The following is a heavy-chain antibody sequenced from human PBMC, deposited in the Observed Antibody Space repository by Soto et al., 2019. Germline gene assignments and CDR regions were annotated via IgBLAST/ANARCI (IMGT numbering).Heavy chain of an antibody. Sequence: SQTLSLTCVISGGSVSSNGACWNWIRQSPSRGLQWLGRIYDRSKWFHDYAASVESRMAINPYTSRNQFSLQLNYVTPEDTAVYYCARVHCSAGTCLDGLDFWGQGTTVTVSS. CDR1: GGSVSSNGAC. V-gene: IGHV6-1*01. D-gene: IGHD2-15*01. J-gene: IGHJ6*02. CDR2: IYDRSKWFH. CDR3: ARVHCSAGTCLDGLDF.